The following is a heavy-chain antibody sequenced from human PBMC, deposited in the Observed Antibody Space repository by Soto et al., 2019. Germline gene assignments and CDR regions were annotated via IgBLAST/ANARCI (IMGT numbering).Heavy chain of an antibody. D-gene: IGHD2-21*01. CDR1: RVTLRNYV. V-gene: IGHV3-23*01. CDR2: TGGSGDT. CDR3: ATSGHCGGLRCSSFDM. J-gene: IGHJ3*02. Sequence: EVQLLESGGGLVQPGGSLRLSCAASRVTLRNYVVNWVRQAPGKGLEWVSTTGGSGDTYYPDSVKGRFTISRDNSKNTVYLEMITLRAEDTAVYYCATSGHCGGLRCSSFDMWGQGTVVTVSS.